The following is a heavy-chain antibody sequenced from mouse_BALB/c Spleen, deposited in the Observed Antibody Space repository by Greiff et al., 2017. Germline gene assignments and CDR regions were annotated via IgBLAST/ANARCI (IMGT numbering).Heavy chain of an antibody. CDR2: ISSGSSTI. D-gene: IGHD2-4*01. J-gene: IGHJ4*01. V-gene: IGHV5-17*02. Sequence: EVMLVESGGGLVQPGGSRKLSCAASGFTFSSFGMHWVRQAPEKGLEWVAYISSGSSTIYYADTVKGRFTISRDNPKNTLFLQMTSLRSEDTAMYYCARDDYEGAMDYWGQGTSVTVSS. CDR3: ARDDYEGAMDY. CDR1: GFTFSSFG.